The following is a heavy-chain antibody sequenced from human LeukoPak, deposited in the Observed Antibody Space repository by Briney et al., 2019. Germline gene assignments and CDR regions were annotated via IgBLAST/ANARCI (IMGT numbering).Heavy chain of an antibody. D-gene: IGHD1-26*01. Sequence: ASVKVSCKASGGTFSSYVISWVRQAPGQGLEWMGRIIPIFGIANYAQKFQGRVTITADKSTSTAYMELSSLRSEDTAVYYCARGLGGSYEFDYWGQGTLVTVSS. V-gene: IGHV1-69*04. J-gene: IGHJ4*02. CDR2: IIPIFGIA. CDR1: GGTFSSYV. CDR3: ARGLGGSYEFDY.